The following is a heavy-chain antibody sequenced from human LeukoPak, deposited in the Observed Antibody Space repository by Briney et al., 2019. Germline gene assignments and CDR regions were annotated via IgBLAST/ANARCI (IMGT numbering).Heavy chain of an antibody. V-gene: IGHV4-59*01. CDR2: IYYSGST. CDR1: GGSISTYY. CDR3: ARGATSESLVYMDV. Sequence: PSETLSLTCSVSGGSISTYYGSWIRPSPGKGLAWIGYIYYSGSTYYNPSLKSRVTISVDTSKNQFSLKLSSVTAADTAVYYCARGATSESLVYMDVWGKGTTVTVSS. J-gene: IGHJ6*03. D-gene: IGHD6-6*01.